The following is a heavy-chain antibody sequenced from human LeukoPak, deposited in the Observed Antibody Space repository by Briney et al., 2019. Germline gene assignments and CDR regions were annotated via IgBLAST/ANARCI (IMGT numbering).Heavy chain of an antibody. Sequence: GESLKISCKGSGYSFTSYWIGWVRQMPGKGLEWMGIIYPGDSDTRYSPSFQGQVTISADKSISTAYLQWSSLKASDTAMYYRARLVDYYDSSGYYLRNWGQGTLVTVSS. J-gene: IGHJ4*02. CDR3: ARLVDYYDSSGYYLRN. CDR1: GYSFTSYW. CDR2: IYPGDSDT. D-gene: IGHD3-22*01. V-gene: IGHV5-51*01.